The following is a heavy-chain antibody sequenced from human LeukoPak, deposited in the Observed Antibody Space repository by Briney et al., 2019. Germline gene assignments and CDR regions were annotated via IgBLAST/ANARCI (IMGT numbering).Heavy chain of an antibody. Sequence: SETLSLTCTVSGGSMSNSNYYWGWVRQPPGKGREWIGTIYYSGNTYYTPSLKSRVTISVDTSKNQFFLRLSSVTAADTAVYFCMRHEEEDGYNAKPFDFWGQGTLVTVSS. V-gene: IGHV4-39*01. CDR3: MRHEEEDGYNAKPFDF. CDR1: GGSMSNSNYY. J-gene: IGHJ4*02. CDR2: IYYSGNT. D-gene: IGHD5-24*01.